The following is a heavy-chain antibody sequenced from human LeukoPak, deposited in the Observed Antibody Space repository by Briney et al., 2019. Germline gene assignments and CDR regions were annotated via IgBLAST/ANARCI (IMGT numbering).Heavy chain of an antibody. V-gene: IGHV4-34*01. Sequence: SETLSLTCAVYGGSFSGYYWSWIRQPPGKGLEWIGEINHGGSTNYNPSPRSRVTISVDTSKNQFSLKLSSVTAADTAVYYCARDRTYYYGSGSYFYYGMDVWGQGTTVTVSS. D-gene: IGHD3-10*01. CDR3: ARDRTYYYGSGSYFYYGMDV. J-gene: IGHJ6*02. CDR2: INHGGST. CDR1: GGSFSGYY.